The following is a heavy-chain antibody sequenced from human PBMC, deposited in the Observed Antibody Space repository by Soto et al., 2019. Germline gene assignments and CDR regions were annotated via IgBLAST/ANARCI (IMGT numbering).Heavy chain of an antibody. Sequence: QVPLQESGAGLVKPTETLSLTCTVSRGSISNYYWSWIRQPAGEGLEWIGRIYTSGYTNYNPSLKRRLTMSVDTSKNQFSLKLSSVTAADTAVYYCARVTGTTGYIDYWGQGTLVTVSS. CDR1: RGSISNYY. D-gene: IGHD1-20*01. CDR3: ARVTGTTGYIDY. V-gene: IGHV4-4*07. CDR2: IYTSGYT. J-gene: IGHJ4*02.